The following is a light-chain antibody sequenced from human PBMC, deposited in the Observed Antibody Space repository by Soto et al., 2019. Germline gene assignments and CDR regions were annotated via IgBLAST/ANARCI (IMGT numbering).Light chain of an antibody. CDR3: QQYGSSGT. J-gene: IGKJ1*01. CDR1: QSVSSN. CDR2: GAS. Sequence: EILMTQSPATLSVSPGERATLSCRASQSVSSNLAWYQQKPGQAPRLLIYGASTRATGIPDRLSGSGSGTVFTLPIRRLEPEDFAVYYCQQYGSSGTFGQGTKVDIK. V-gene: IGKV3-20*01.